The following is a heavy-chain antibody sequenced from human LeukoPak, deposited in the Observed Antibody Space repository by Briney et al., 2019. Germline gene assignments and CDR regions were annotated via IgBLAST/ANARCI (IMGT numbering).Heavy chain of an antibody. V-gene: IGHV3-64*01. Sequence: PGGSLRLFCAASGFIFRNYAMHWVSEAPGKGLEYVSAISSSRDNTYYANYVKGRFTISRDNSKDTLFLQMGSLRAEDMAVYYCAREERGLAIDYWGQGTLVTVSS. CDR1: GFIFRNYA. CDR3: AREERGLAIDY. J-gene: IGHJ4*02. CDR2: ISSSRDNT. D-gene: IGHD5-12*01.